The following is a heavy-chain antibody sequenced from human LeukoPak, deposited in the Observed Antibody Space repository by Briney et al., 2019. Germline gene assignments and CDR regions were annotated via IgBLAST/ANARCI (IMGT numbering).Heavy chain of an antibody. Sequence: GGSLRLSCAASGFIFSSYSMNWVRQAPGKGLEWVSYISSSSSTIYYADSVKGRFTISRDNARNSLYLQINSLRAEDTAVYYCARDPWGFSFEYWGQGTLVTVSS. CDR3: ARDPWGFSFEY. V-gene: IGHV3-48*01. CDR1: GFIFSSYS. J-gene: IGHJ4*02. CDR2: ISSSSSTI. D-gene: IGHD7-27*01.